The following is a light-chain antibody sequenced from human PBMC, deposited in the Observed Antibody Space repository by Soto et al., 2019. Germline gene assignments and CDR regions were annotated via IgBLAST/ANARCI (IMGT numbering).Light chain of an antibody. Sequence: QSVLTQPSPLSWSPGQSITLSFPGTSSVVGGFNSVSWYQLRPGTAPKLILYDVVDRPSGVSYRFSGSKSGNTASLTISGLQAADEADYFCSSYTSTMTNVFGSGTKVTVL. CDR2: DVV. CDR3: SSYTSTMTNV. J-gene: IGLJ1*01. V-gene: IGLV2-14*03. CDR1: SSVVGGFNS.